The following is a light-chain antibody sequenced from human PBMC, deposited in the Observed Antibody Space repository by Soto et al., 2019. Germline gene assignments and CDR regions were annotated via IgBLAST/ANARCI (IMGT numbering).Light chain of an antibody. V-gene: IGKV3-11*01. J-gene: IGKJ4*01. CDR2: DAS. Sequence: EIVLIQSPATLSLSPGERATLSCRASQSVGSYLAWYQHKPGQAPRLLISDASNRATGIPARFSGSGSETDFTLTISSLEPEDSAVYYCQQRSNWPSLTCGGGTKVDIK. CDR1: QSVGSY. CDR3: QQRSNWPSLT.